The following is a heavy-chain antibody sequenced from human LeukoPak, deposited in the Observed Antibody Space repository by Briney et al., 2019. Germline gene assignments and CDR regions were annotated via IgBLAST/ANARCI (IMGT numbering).Heavy chain of an antibody. D-gene: IGHD6-13*01. CDR2: INPNSGGT. CDR1: GYTFTGYY. J-gene: IGHJ6*02. V-gene: IGHV1-2*06. CDR3: ARGPTSSSWYGYYYYGMDV. Sequence: ASVKVSYKASGYTFTGYYMHWVRQAPGQGLEWMGRINPNSGGTNYAQKFQGRVTMTRDTSISTAYMELSRLRSDDTAVYYCARGPTSSSWYGYYYYGMDVWGQGTTVTVSS.